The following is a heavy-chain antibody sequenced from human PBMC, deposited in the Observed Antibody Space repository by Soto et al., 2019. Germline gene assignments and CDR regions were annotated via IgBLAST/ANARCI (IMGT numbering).Heavy chain of an antibody. CDR1: GGSISSGGYY. CDR2: NYYSGIT. Sequence: SETLSLTCTVSGGSISSGGYYWTWIRQHPGKGLEWIGYNYYSGITYYNPSLKSRVTISLDTSKNQFSLKLSSVTAADTAVYYCAWVTGSYYYGMDVWGQGTMVTVSS. J-gene: IGHJ6*02. CDR3: AWVTGSYYYGMDV. D-gene: IGHD3-10*01. V-gene: IGHV4-31*03.